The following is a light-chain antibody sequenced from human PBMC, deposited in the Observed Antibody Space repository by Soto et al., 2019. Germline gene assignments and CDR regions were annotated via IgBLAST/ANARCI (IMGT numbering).Light chain of an antibody. J-gene: IGLJ1*01. CDR3: RSYDSSLSGYV. CDR2: ANN. CDR1: SSNIGAGYD. Sequence: QSVLTQPPSVSGAPGQRVTISCTGSSSNIGAGYDVHWYQQLLGTAPKLLIYANNNRPSGVPDRFSGSKSGTSASLAITGLQAGDEADYYCRSYDSSLSGYVFGTGTKLTVL. V-gene: IGLV1-40*01.